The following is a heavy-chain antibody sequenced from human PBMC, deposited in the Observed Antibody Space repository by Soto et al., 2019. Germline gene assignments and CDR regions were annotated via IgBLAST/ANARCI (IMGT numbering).Heavy chain of an antibody. CDR1: GCTFSSYG. J-gene: IGHJ4*02. D-gene: IGHD1-7*01. CDR2: SSATGAGT. CDR3: AKDRRAGGNYGLYSDF. Sequence: EVQLLESGGGLVQPGGSLRLSCAASGCTFSSYGMTWVRQAPGKGLEWVSFSSATGAGTYYADSVKGRFTISRDNSKNTLYLQMTSLRADDTAVYYCAKDRRAGGNYGLYSDFWGQGALVIVSS. V-gene: IGHV3-23*01.